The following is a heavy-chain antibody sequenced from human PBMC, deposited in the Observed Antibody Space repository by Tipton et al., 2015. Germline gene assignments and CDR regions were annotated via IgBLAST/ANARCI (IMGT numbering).Heavy chain of an antibody. CDR1: GGSISSSSYY. D-gene: IGHD5-24*01. CDR3: ARDLEHGMDV. CDR2: LYFSGST. Sequence: TLSLTCTVSGGSISSSSYYWAWIRQPPGKGLEWIGSLYFSGSTYYNPSLKSRVTISADTSKNQFSLRLSSVTAADTAVYYCARDLEHGMDVWGQGTTVTVSS. J-gene: IGHJ6*02. V-gene: IGHV4-39*07.